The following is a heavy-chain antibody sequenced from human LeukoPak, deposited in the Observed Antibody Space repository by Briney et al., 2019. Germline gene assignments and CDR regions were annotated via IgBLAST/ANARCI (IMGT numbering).Heavy chain of an antibody. V-gene: IGHV4-61*05. J-gene: IGHJ3*02. CDR3: AGQSTWELQNAFDI. CDR2: IYYSGST. D-gene: IGHD1-26*01. CDR1: GGSIRSSYYY. Sequence: SETLSLTCTVSGGSIRSSYYYWGWIRQPPGKGLEWIGYIYYSGSTNYNPSLKSRVTISVDTSKNQFSLKLSSVTAADTAVYYCAGQSTWELQNAFDIWGQGTMVTVSS.